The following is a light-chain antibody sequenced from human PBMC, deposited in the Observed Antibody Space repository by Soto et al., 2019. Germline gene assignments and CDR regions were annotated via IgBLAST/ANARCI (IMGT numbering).Light chain of an antibody. CDR2: AAS. V-gene: IGKV1-39*01. Sequence: DIQMTQSPSSLSASVGDRVTITCRASQSINKYLNWYQQKPGKAPKLLIYAASSLQSGVPSRFSGSGSGTDLTLTISSLQPEDFATYYCQQTYSMPWTFGQGTKVDI. CDR3: QQTYSMPWT. J-gene: IGKJ1*01. CDR1: QSINKY.